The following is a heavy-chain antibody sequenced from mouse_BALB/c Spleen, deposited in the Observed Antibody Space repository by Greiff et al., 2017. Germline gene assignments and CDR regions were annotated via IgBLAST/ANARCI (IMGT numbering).Heavy chain of an antibody. CDR1: GYTFSSYW. V-gene: IGHV1-9*01. D-gene: IGHD2-1*01. CDR2: ILPGSGST. J-gene: IGHJ4*01. CDR3: ARTLYGNYDPYAMDY. Sequence: VMLVESGAELMKPGASVKISCKATGYTFSSYWIEWVKQRPGHGLEWIGEILPGSGSTNYNEKFKGKATFTADTSSNTAYMQLSSLTSEDSAVYYCARTLYGNYDPYAMDYWGQGTSVTVSS.